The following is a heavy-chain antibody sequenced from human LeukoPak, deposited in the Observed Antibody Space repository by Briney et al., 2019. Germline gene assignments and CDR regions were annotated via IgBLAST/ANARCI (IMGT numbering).Heavy chain of an antibody. Sequence: PGGSLRLSCAASGFTVSRNYMSWVRQAPGKRLEWVSAIFSGGGTFYADSVKGRFTISRDNSKNTLFLQMNSLRAEDTAVYYCARDGSGYYLTFDYWGQGSLVTVSS. D-gene: IGHD3-3*01. CDR3: ARDGSGYYLTFDY. CDR2: IFSGGGT. CDR1: GFTVSRNY. V-gene: IGHV3-53*01. J-gene: IGHJ4*02.